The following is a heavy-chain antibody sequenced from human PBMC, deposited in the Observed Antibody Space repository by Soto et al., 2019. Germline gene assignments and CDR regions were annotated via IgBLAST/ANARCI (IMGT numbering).Heavy chain of an antibody. CDR1: GFRFSDYS. Sequence: EVHLVESGGRLVQPGGSLRLSCAASGFRFSDYSMNWVRQAPGRGLEWVSYISSSSFTIHYADSVEGRFAISRDNAKNSLYLQINRLRVEDTAGYYRARGYNGFWRGHFDYWGQGALVTVSS. CDR3: ARGYNGFWRGHFDY. V-gene: IGHV3-48*01. J-gene: IGHJ4*02. CDR2: ISSSSFTI. D-gene: IGHD3-3*01.